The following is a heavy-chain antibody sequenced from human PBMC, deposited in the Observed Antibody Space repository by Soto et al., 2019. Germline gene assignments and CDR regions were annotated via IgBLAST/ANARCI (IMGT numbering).Heavy chain of an antibody. J-gene: IGHJ6*02. V-gene: IGHV3-48*03. CDR3: AREYCSSTSCYRPLGYYYGMDV. D-gene: IGHD2-2*02. Sequence: VQLVESGGGLVQPGGSLRLSCAASGFTFSSYEMNWVRQAPGKGLEWVSYISSSGSTIYYADSVKGRFTISRDNAKNSLYLQMNSLRAEDTAVYYCAREYCSSTSCYRPLGYYYGMDVWGQGTTVTVSS. CDR2: ISSSGSTI. CDR1: GFTFSSYE.